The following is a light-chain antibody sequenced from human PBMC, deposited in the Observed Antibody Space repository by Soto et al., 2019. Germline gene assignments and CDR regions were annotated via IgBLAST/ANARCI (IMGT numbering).Light chain of an antibody. CDR1: QSVSSYY. CDR2: GAS. CDR3: QQYGSSGT. J-gene: IGKJ1*01. V-gene: IGKV3-20*01. Sequence: EIVLTQSPCSLSLSPGDRATLSCRASQSVSSYYLAWYQQKPGQAPRLLIYGASNRATGIPDRFSGSGSGTDFTLTISRLEPEDFAVYYCQQYGSSGTFGQGTKVEI.